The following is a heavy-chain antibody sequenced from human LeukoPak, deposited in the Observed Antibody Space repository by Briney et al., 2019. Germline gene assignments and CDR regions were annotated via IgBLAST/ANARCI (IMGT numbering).Heavy chain of an antibody. J-gene: IGHJ6*03. V-gene: IGHV1-18*01. CDR2: INTHSGNT. CDR3: ARGVGIAAVGSFYYYMDV. D-gene: IGHD6-13*01. CDR1: GYSFNSYG. Sequence: ASVKVSCKASGYSFNSYGINWVRQAPGQGLEWMGCINTHSGNTNYAQKFQGRVTMTTDTSTSTAYMELKSLRSDDTAVYYCARGVGIAAVGSFYYYMDVWGKGTTVTVSS.